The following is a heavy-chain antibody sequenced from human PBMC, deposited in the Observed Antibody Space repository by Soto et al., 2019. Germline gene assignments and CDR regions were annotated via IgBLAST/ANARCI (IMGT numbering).Heavy chain of an antibody. Sequence: EVQLVESGGGLVQPGGSLRLSCAASGFTFSSYSMNWVRQAPGKGLEWVSYISSGSSTIYYADSVKGRFTISRDNAKNALSLQMDSLRDEDTAVYYCARGRYGLGIDYWGQGTLVTVSS. CDR2: ISSGSSTI. D-gene: IGHD3-9*01. V-gene: IGHV3-48*02. J-gene: IGHJ4*02. CDR1: GFTFSSYS. CDR3: ARGRYGLGIDY.